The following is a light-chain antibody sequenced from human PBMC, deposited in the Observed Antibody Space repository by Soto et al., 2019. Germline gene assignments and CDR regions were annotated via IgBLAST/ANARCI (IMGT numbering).Light chain of an antibody. J-gene: IGKJ2*01. CDR1: QSVSSNY. CDR3: HHYGNSPPNT. V-gene: IGKV3-20*01. CDR2: GAS. Sequence: EIVLTQSPGTLSLSPGERATLSCRASQSVSSNYLAWYQQRHGQAPRVLIYGASSRATGIPDRFSGSGSGTDFTLTISRLEPEDFAVYFCHHYGNSPPNTFGQGTKVEIK.